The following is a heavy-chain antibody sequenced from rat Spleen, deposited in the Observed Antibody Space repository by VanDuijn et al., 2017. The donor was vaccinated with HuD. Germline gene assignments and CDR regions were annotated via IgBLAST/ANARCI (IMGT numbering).Heavy chain of an antibody. CDR3: TMGIDY. J-gene: IGHJ2*01. Sequence: EVQLVESDGGLVQPGRSLKLSCAASGFTFSDYYMAWVRQAPTKGLEWVATISYDGSSTSYRDSVKGRFTISRDNAKSTLYLQMNSLRSEDTATYYCTMGIDYWGQGVMVTVSS. CDR1: GFTFSDYY. CDR2: ISYDGSST. V-gene: IGHV5-29*01. D-gene: IGHD1-7*01.